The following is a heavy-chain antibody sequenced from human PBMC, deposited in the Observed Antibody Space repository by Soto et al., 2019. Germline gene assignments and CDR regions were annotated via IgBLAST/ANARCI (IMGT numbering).Heavy chain of an antibody. V-gene: IGHV3-21*01. CDR1: GFTFSSYS. CDR3: ALVGTERPYYFDY. D-gene: IGHD1-1*01. Sequence: EVQLVESGGGLVKPGGSLRLSCAASGFTFSSYSMNWVRQAPGKGLEWVSSISSSSSYIYYADSVKGRFTISRDNAKNSMYLQMNSLRAEDTAVYYCALVGTERPYYFDYWGQGTLVTVSS. J-gene: IGHJ4*02. CDR2: ISSSSSYI.